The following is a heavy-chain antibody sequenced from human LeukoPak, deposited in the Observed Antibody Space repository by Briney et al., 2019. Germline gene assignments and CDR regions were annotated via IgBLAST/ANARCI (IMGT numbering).Heavy chain of an antibody. J-gene: IGHJ3*02. CDR3: AREGILRFLESSIDAFDI. CDR2: IKQDGSEK. D-gene: IGHD3-3*01. Sequence: GGSLRLSCAASGFTFSSYWMSWVRQAPGKGLEWVANIKQDGSEKYYVDSVKGRFTISGDNAKNSLYLQMNSLRAEDTAVYYCAREGILRFLESSIDAFDIWGQGTMVTVSS. CDR1: GFTFSSYW. V-gene: IGHV3-7*01.